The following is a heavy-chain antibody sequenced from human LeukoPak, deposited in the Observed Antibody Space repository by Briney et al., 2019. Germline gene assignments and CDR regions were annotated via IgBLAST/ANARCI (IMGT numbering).Heavy chain of an antibody. V-gene: IGHV3-74*01. D-gene: IGHD3-22*01. Sequence: RGSLRLSCAASGFTFKLYWMHWVRQVPGKRPVWVSRINDDGSDTIYADSVRGRFTISRDDAKNTVYLQMNSLRAEDTAVYYCARSTYFYDSSGYRYFDYWGQGTLVTVSS. CDR2: INDDGSDT. J-gene: IGHJ4*02. CDR1: GFTFKLYW. CDR3: ARSTYFYDSSGYRYFDY.